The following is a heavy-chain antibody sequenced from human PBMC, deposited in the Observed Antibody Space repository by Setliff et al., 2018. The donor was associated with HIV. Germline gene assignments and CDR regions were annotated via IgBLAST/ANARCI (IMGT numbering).Heavy chain of an antibody. V-gene: IGHV4-39*02. CDR3: AREGGIQLWLRWFDP. CDR1: GGSINSTSYY. J-gene: IGHJ5*02. D-gene: IGHD5-18*01. CDR2: IYHTGST. Sequence: SETLSLTCTVSGGSINSTSYYWGWIRQPPGNGLEWIGSIYHTGSTYYKPSLKSRVTISVDTSKNQFSLRLSSVAAGDTAVYYCAREGGIQLWLRWFDPWGQGTLVTVSS.